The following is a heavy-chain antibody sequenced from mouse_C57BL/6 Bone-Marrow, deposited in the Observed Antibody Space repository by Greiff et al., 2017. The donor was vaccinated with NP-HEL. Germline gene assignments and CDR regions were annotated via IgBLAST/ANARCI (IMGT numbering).Heavy chain of an antibody. CDR1: GYTFTSYD. V-gene: IGHV1-85*01. Sequence: VKLMESGPELVKPGASVKLSCKASGYTFTSYDINWVKQRPGQGLEWIGWIYPRDGSTKYNEKFKGKTTLTVDTSSSTAYMELHSLTSEDSAVYFCASIYDGYLYYAMDYWGQGTSVTVSS. CDR2: IYPRDGST. CDR3: ASIYDGYLYYAMDY. J-gene: IGHJ4*01. D-gene: IGHD2-3*01.